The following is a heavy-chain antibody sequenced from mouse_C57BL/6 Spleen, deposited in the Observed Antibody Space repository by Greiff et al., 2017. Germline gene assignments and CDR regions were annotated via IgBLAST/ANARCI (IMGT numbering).Heavy chain of an antibody. J-gene: IGHJ3*01. CDR3: ARFGSSPGWFAY. D-gene: IGHD1-1*01. V-gene: IGHV1-72*01. CDR2: IDPNSGGT. Sequence: QVQLKQPGAELVKPGASVKLSCKASGYTFTSYWMHWVKQRPGRGLEWIGRIDPNSGGTKYNAKFKSKATLTVDKPSSTAYMQLSSLTSEDSAVYYCARFGSSPGWFAYWGQGTLVTVSA. CDR1: GYTFTSYW.